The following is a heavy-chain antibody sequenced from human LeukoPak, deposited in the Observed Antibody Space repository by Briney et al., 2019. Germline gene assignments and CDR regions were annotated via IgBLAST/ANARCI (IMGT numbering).Heavy chain of an antibody. D-gene: IGHD1-7*01. CDR3: VRNQMGITGTTVP. CDR2: IIPIFGTA. V-gene: IGHV1-69*13. J-gene: IGHJ5*02. Sequence: ASVKVSCKASGGTFSSYAISWVRQAPGQGLEWMGGIIPIFGTANYAQKFQGRVTITADESMSTAYMELSSLRSEDTAVYYCVRNQMGITGTTVPWGQGTLVTVSS. CDR1: GGTFSSYA.